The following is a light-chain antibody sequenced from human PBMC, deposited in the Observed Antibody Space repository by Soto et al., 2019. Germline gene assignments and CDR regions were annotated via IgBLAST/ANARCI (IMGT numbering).Light chain of an antibody. V-gene: IGLV2-14*01. CDR1: SSDVGAYDC. Sequence: QSALTQPASVSGSPGQSITVSCTGTSSDVGAYDCVSWYQHHPGKAPKLIIYEVTNRPSGVSNRFSGSKSGNTASLTISGLQAEDEADYYCNSYTRSTKYVFGTGTKVTVL. CDR2: EVT. J-gene: IGLJ1*01. CDR3: NSYTRSTKYV.